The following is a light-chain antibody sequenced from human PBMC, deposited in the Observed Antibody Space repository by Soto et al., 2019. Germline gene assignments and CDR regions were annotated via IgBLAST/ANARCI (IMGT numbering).Light chain of an antibody. V-gene: IGLV2-14*01. CDR1: SSDVGGYNY. CDR2: AVS. J-gene: IGLJ2*01. Sequence: QSALTQPASVSGSPGQSITISCTGTSSDVGGYNYVSWYQQHPGKAPKLMIYAVSNRPSGVSNRFSGSKSDNTASLTISGLQAEDEADYYCSAYTGSSTYVVFGGGTKRTGL. CDR3: SAYTGSSTYVV.